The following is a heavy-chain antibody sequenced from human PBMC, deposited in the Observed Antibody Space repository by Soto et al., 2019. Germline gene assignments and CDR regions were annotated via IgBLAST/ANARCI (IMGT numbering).Heavy chain of an antibody. CDR3: ARDIVLMVYTD. CDR2: IYYSGST. CDR1: GGSVSIGSYY. V-gene: IGHV4-61*01. Sequence: PSDTLSLTCTVSGGSVSIGSYYWSWIRHPPGKGLEWIGYIYYSGSTNYNPSLKSRVTISVDTSKNQFSLKLSSVTAADTAVYYCARDIVLMVYTDWGQGTQVTVSS. J-gene: IGHJ4*02. D-gene: IGHD2-8*01.